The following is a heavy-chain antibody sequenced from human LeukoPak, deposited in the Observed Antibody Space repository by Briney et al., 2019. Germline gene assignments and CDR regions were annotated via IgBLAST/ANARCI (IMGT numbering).Heavy chain of an antibody. CDR3: AKGGWLEY. Sequence: PGGSLRLSCADSGFTFSSNDMSWVRQVRGKGLEWVSIISRKDDSTYYADSVKGRFTISRDNSKSTSYLQMSSLKDEDTAVYYCAKGGWLEYWGQGTLVTVSS. D-gene: IGHD6-19*01. CDR1: GFTFSSND. V-gene: IGHV3-23*01. J-gene: IGHJ4*02. CDR2: ISRKDDST.